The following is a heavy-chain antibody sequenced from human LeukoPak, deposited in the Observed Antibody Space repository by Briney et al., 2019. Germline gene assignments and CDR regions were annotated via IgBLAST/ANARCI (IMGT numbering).Heavy chain of an antibody. CDR2: INPNSGGT. CDR3: AREGCSSTSCYIIGDDNWFDP. J-gene: IGHJ5*02. D-gene: IGHD2-2*01. Sequence: ASVKVSCKASGYSFSGYYIHWVRLAPGQGLEWMGWINPNSGGTNYAQKFQDRVTMTRDTSVSTGYMELSSLRSDDTAVYYCAREGCSSTSCYIIGDDNWFDPWGQGTLVTVSS. V-gene: IGHV1-2*02. CDR1: GYSFSGYY.